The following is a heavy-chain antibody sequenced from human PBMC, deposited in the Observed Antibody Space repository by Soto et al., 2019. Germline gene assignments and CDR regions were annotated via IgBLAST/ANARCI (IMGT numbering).Heavy chain of an antibody. CDR1: GFTFSDFA. J-gene: IGHJ6*02. CDR2: ISYDGNTK. CDR3: ASVFVETSMNGGRDV. D-gene: IGHD5-18*01. Sequence: QVQLVESGGGVVQPGRSLRLSCAASGFTFSDFAMHWVRQVPGKGLEWVAVISYDGNTKYHADSVKGRFSISRDDSKSTCYLQMDSLRDEDTAVYCCASVFVETSMNGGRDVGGQGTTVIVSS. V-gene: IGHV3-30-3*01.